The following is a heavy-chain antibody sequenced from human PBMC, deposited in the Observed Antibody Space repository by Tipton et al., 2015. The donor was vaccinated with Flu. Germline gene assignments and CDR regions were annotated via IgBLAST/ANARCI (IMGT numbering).Heavy chain of an antibody. D-gene: IGHD3-22*01. CDR2: IWYDGSNK. Sequence: SLRLSCAASGFTFSSYGMHWVRQAPGKGLEWVAVIWYDGSNKYYADSVKGRFTISRDNSKNTLYLQMNSLRAEDTAVYYCARESDYYDSSGYYLDYWSQGTLVTVSS. J-gene: IGHJ4*02. CDR1: GFTFSSYG. CDR3: ARESDYYDSSGYYLDY. V-gene: IGHV3-33*01.